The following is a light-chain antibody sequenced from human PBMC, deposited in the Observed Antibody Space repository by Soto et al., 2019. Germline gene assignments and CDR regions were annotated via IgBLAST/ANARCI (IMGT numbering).Light chain of an antibody. V-gene: IGKV1-9*01. Sequence: DIQLTQSPSFLSASVGDRVTITCRASQDTSTYLAWYQQKPGKAPKLLIYAVSILQSGVPSRFSGSGSGTEFTLTISSLQPEDFATYYCQQLNSYPAITFGQGTRLEIK. J-gene: IGKJ5*01. CDR3: QQLNSYPAIT. CDR2: AVS. CDR1: QDTSTY.